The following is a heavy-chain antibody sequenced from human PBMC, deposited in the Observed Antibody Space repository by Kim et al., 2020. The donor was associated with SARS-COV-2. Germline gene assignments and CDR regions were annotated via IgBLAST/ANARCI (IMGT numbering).Heavy chain of an antibody. J-gene: IGHJ3*02. D-gene: IGHD2-15*01. CDR2: IYTSGST. CDR3: ARDECSGGSCYSYILGSNAFDI. Sequence: SETLSLTCTVSGGSISSYYWSWIRQPAGKGLEWIGRIYTSGSTNYNPSLKSRVTMSVDTSKNQFSLKLSSVTAADTAVYYCARDECSGGSCYSYILGSNAFDIWGQGTMVTVSS. V-gene: IGHV4-4*07. CDR1: GGSISSYY.